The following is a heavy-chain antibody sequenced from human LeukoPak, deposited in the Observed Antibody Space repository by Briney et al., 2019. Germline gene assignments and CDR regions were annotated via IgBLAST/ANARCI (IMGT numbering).Heavy chain of an antibody. Sequence: PSETLSLTCTVSGGSISGYYWSWIRQPAGKGLEWIGRIYTSGSTNYNPSLKSRVTMSVDTSKNQFSLRLTSVTAAHTAVYYCARADFWSGYRFDYWGQGTLVTVSS. J-gene: IGHJ4*02. D-gene: IGHD3-3*01. CDR2: IYTSGST. V-gene: IGHV4-4*07. CDR1: GGSISGYY. CDR3: ARADFWSGYRFDY.